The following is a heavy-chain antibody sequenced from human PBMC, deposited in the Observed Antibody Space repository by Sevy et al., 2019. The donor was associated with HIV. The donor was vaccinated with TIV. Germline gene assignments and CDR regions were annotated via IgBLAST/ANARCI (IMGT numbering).Heavy chain of an antibody. CDR2: IYSGGST. D-gene: IGHD6-19*01. J-gene: IGHJ4*02. CDR3: ARDGWGQWHFDY. V-gene: IGHV3-66*01. CDR1: GFTVSSNY. Sequence: GGSLRLSCAASGFTVSSNYMSWVRQAPGKGLEWVSVIYSGGSTYYADSVNGRFTISRDNSKNTLYLQMNSLRAEDTAVYYCARDGWGQWHFDYWGQGTLVTVSS.